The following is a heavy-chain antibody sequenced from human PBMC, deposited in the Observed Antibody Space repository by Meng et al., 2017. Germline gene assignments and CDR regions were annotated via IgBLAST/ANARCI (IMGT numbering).Heavy chain of an antibody. CDR1: GFTVRNYW. V-gene: IGHV3-74*01. CDR3: ARSDWFDP. CDR2: IKPDGTMT. J-gene: IGHJ5*02. Sequence: QLVGSWECLIHSGGSLRLSCTASGFTVRNYWMHWVRQAPGKGLVWVSRIKPDGTMTVYADSVKGRFTISRDNAKNTLYLQMNSLRSDDTAVYYCARSDWFDPWGQGTVVTVSS.